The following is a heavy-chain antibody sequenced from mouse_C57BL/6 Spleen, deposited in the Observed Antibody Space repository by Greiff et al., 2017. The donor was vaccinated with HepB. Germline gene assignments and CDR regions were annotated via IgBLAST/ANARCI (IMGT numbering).Heavy chain of an antibody. Sequence: QVQLQQPGAELVMPGASVKLSCKASGYTFTSYWMHWVKQRPGQGLEWIGEIDPSDSYTNYNQKFKGKSTLTVDKSSNTAYMQLSSLTSEDSAVYYCARPHYGGYAMDYWGQGTSVTVSS. CDR1: GYTFTSYW. CDR2: IDPSDSYT. D-gene: IGHD1-1*01. J-gene: IGHJ4*01. CDR3: ARPHYGGYAMDY. V-gene: IGHV1-69*01.